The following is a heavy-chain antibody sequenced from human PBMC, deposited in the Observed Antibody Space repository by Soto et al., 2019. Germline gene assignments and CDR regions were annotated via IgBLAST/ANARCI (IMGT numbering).Heavy chain of an antibody. V-gene: IGHV1-3*01. J-gene: IGHJ4*02. CDR2: INAGNGNT. Sequence: GSSVKVSCKASGYTFTSYAMHWGRQAPGQRLEWMGWINAGNGNTKYSQKFQGRVTITRDTSASTAYMELSSLRSEDTAVYYCARGGHDYGEYYFDYWGQGTLVTVSS. D-gene: IGHD4-17*01. CDR3: ARGGHDYGEYYFDY. CDR1: GYTFTSYA.